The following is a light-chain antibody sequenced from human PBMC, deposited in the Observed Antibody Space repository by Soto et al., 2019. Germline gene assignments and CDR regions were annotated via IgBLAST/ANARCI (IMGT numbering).Light chain of an antibody. Sequence: IQLTQSPSSLSSSVGDRVTITCRASQGISRYLAWYQQKPGKAPKLLIYAASTLQSGVPSRFSGSGSGTEFTLTISSLQSEDFAVYYCQQYNNWRKTFGQGTKVDI. CDR1: QGISRY. CDR3: QQYNNWRKT. CDR2: AAS. V-gene: IGKV1-9*01. J-gene: IGKJ1*01.